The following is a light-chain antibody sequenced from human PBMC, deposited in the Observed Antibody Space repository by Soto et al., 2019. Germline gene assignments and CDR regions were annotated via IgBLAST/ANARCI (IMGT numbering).Light chain of an antibody. CDR3: SSYTTSSTLVV. CDR2: EVS. V-gene: IGLV2-14*01. CDR1: NSDVGGYNY. J-gene: IGLJ2*01. Sequence: QSALTQPASVSGSPGQSITISCTGTNSDVGGYNYVSWYQQHPGKAPKIMIYEVSHRPSGVSDRFSGSKSGNTASLTISGLQADDEADYYCSSYTTSSTLVVFGGGTKLNVL.